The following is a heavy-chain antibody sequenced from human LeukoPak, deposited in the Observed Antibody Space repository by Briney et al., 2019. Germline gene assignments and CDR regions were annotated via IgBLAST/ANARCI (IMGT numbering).Heavy chain of an antibody. CDR3: AKLSTPVEISGHHLDY. Sequence: PSETLSLTCTVSGGSISGHYWSCVRQPPGKGLEWIAYISYRGVTNFNPSLKSRVTISVDTSRNQFSLRLRSVTAADTAVYYCAKLSTPVEISGHHLDYWGQGTLVTVFS. CDR1: GGSISGHY. V-gene: IGHV4-59*11. J-gene: IGHJ4*02. CDR2: ISYRGVT. D-gene: IGHD2-21*01.